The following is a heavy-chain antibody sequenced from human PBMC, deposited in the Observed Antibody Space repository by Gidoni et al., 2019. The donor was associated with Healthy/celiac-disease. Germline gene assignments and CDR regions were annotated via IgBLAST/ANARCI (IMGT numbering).Heavy chain of an antibody. CDR2: ISYDGSNK. V-gene: IGHV3-30*18. Sequence: QVQLVESGGGVVQPGRSLRLSCAASGFTFSSYGMHWVRQAPSKGLEWVAVISYDGSNKYYADSVKGRFTISRDNSKNTLYLQMNSLRAEDTAVYYCAKAAAGEWSMMDYGGQGTLVTVSS. CDR1: GFTFSSYG. CDR3: AKAAAGEWSMMDY. J-gene: IGHJ4*02. D-gene: IGHD3-3*01.